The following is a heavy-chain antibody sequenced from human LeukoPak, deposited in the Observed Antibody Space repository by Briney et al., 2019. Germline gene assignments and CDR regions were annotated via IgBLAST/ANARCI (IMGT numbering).Heavy chain of an antibody. CDR1: GFTFSSYS. Sequence: PGGSQRLSCAASGFTFSSYSMNWVRQAPGKGLEWVSYISSSSSTIYYADSVKGRFTISRDNAKNSLYLQMNSLRADDTAVYYCARDQGHLAFPPFQHWGQGTLVTVSS. CDR3: ARDQGHLAFPPFQH. D-gene: IGHD3-3*02. V-gene: IGHV3-48*01. J-gene: IGHJ1*01. CDR2: ISSSSSTI.